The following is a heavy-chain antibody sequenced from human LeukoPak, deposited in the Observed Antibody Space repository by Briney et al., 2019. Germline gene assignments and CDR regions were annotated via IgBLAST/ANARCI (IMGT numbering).Heavy chain of an antibody. J-gene: IGHJ4*02. CDR3: ARDSITIFGVAPDY. CDR1: GGSISSGGYY. CDR2: IYYSGST. Sequence: PSETLFLTCTVSGGSISSGGYYWSWIRQHPGKGLEWIGYIYYSGSTYYNPSLKSRVTISVDTSKNQFSLKLSSVTAADTAVYYCARDSITIFGVAPDYWGQGTLVTVSS. V-gene: IGHV4-31*03. D-gene: IGHD3-3*01.